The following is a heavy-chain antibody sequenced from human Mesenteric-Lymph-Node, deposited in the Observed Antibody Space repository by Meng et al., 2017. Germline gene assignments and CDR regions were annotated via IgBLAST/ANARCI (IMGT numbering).Heavy chain of an antibody. CDR1: GFTFSSYS. CDR2: ISSSSSYI. D-gene: IGHD1-26*01. V-gene: IGHV3-21*01. CDR3: AKSVGDF. J-gene: IGHJ4*02. Sequence: HVVVAGGGLVKPWRSLALSCAASGFTFSSYSMNWVRQAPGKGLEWVSYISSSSSYIYYADSVKGRFTISRDNAKNSLFLQMNSLGAEDTAVYYCAKSVGDFWGQGTLVTVSS.